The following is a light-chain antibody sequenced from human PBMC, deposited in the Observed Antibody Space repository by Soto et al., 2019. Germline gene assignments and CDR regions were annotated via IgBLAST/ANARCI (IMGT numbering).Light chain of an antibody. CDR1: SSDVGGYNY. V-gene: IGLV2-8*01. CDR2: EVS. CDR3: SSFAGNNNVV. J-gene: IGLJ2*01. Sequence: QPVLTHPPSASGSPGQSVTISCTGTSSDVGGYNYVSWYQQHPGKAPKLMIYEVSKRPSGVPDRFSGSKSGNTASLTVSGLQAEDEADYYCSSFAGNNNVVFGGGTKVTVL.